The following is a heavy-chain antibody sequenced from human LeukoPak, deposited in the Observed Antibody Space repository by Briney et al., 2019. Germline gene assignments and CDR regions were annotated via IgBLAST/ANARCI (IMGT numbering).Heavy chain of an antibody. J-gene: IGHJ4*02. Sequence: SETLSLTCTVSGGSISGYHWSWIWQPPGKGLEWIGYISYSGSTNYNPSLKSRVSISVDTSKNQFSLNLNSVTAADTAVFYCARHGSGWSFDYWGQGTLVTVSS. V-gene: IGHV4-59*08. D-gene: IGHD6-19*01. CDR3: ARHGSGWSFDY. CDR2: ISYSGST. CDR1: GGSISGYH.